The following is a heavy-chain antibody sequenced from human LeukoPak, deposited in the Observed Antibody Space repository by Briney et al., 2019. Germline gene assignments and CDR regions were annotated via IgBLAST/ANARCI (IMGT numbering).Heavy chain of an antibody. CDR1: GFTVSSNY. CDR3: ARETVTAFYFDN. D-gene: IGHD4-11*01. Sequence: PGGSLRLSCAASGFTVSSNYMTWVRQAPGKGLEWVSVIYRGGSTYYADSVKGRFTISRDNSKNTLYLQMNSLRAEDTAVYYCARETVTAFYFDNWGQGTLVVVSS. V-gene: IGHV3-53*01. CDR2: IYRGGST. J-gene: IGHJ4*02.